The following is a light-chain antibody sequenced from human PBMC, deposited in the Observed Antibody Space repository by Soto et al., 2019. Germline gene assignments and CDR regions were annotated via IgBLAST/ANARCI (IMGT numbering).Light chain of an antibody. CDR1: QSVSNNY. Sequence: EIVFTQSPGTLSLSPGERATLSCRASQSVSNNYLAWYQQKPGQAPRLLIYGASNRETGIPDRFSGSGSGTEFTLTISRLEPEDFAVYFCQQYGSSSWTFGQGTKVDIK. V-gene: IGKV3-20*01. J-gene: IGKJ1*01. CDR3: QQYGSSSWT. CDR2: GAS.